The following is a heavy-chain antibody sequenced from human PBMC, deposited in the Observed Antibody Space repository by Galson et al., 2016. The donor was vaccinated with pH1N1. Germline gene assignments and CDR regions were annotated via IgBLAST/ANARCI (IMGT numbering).Heavy chain of an antibody. V-gene: IGHV1-24*01. CDR3: TAHNWGSPFDV. Sequence: SVKVSCKVSGYTLSELSMHWVRLVSGKGLGWMGGYVPEDGETIYAQKFQGRVTMTEDTSTYTAYMELNSLRSEDTAMYYCTAHNWGSPFDVWGQGAMVTV. J-gene: IGHJ3*01. CDR2: YVPEDGET. CDR1: GYTLSELS. D-gene: IGHD7-27*01.